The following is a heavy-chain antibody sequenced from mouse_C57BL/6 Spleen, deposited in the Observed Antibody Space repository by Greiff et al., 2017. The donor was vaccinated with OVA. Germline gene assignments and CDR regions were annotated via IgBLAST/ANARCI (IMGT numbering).Heavy chain of an antibody. CDR1: GYAFSSSW. Sequence: VKLQESGPELVKPGASVKISCKASGYAFSSSWMNWVKQRPGKGLEWIGRIYPGDGDTNYNGKFKGKATLTADKSSSTAYMQLSSLASEDSAVSFCARAGDFDYWGQGTTLTVSS. CDR3: ARAGDFDY. V-gene: IGHV1-82*01. CDR2: IYPGDGDT. J-gene: IGHJ2*01.